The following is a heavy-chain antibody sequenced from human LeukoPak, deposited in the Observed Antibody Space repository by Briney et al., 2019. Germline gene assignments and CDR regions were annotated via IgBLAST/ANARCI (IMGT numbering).Heavy chain of an antibody. Sequence: GESLKISCKGSGYSFTSYLISWVRQMPGKGLGWMGRIDPSDSYTNYSPSFQGHVTISADKSISTAYLQWSSLKASDTAMYYCARHSYPVMITFGGVIASFDYWGQGTLVTVSS. CDR2: IDPSDSYT. D-gene: IGHD3-16*02. CDR3: ARHSYPVMITFGGVIASFDY. J-gene: IGHJ4*02. V-gene: IGHV5-10-1*01. CDR1: GYSFTSYL.